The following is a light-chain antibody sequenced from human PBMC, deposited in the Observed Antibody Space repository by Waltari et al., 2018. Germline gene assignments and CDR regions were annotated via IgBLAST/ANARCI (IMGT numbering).Light chain of an antibody. Sequence: QSALTQPASVSGSPGQSITISCTGTSSDIGAYNFVSWYQKHPGKAPKVMIYDVNNRPSGGSTRFSGSKACNTASPTISGLQAEDEADYYCSSYTTGSTRYVFGSGTKVTVL. CDR1: SSDIGAYNF. V-gene: IGLV2-14*03. CDR3: SSYTTGSTRYV. J-gene: IGLJ1*01. CDR2: DVN.